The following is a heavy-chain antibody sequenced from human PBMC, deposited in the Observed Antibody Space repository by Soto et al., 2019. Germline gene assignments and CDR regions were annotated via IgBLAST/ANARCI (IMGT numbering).Heavy chain of an antibody. J-gene: IGHJ3*02. CDR2: IYYSGST. CDR3: ARGGSSSWPNDAFEI. Sequence: PSETLSLTCTVSGGSISSYYWSWIRQPPGKGLEWIGYIYYSGSTNYNPSLKSRVTISVDTSKNQFSLKLSSVTAADTAVYYCARGGSSSWPNDAFEIWGQGTMVTVSS. D-gene: IGHD6-13*01. CDR1: GGSISSYY. V-gene: IGHV4-59*01.